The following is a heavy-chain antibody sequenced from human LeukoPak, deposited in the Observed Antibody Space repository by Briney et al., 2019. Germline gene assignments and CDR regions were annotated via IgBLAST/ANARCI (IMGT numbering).Heavy chain of an antibody. J-gene: IGHJ5*02. D-gene: IGHD3-3*01. CDR1: GGSISSGGYS. CDR3: ARGGIVVVPPAAIRFLEWLPGGWFDP. CDR2: MYHSGST. V-gene: IGHV4-30-2*01. Sequence: SRTLSLTCAVSGGSISSGGYSWSWIGQPPGKGQEWIGYMYHSGSTYDNPSLKSRVTISVDRSKNQFSLKLSSVTAADTAVYYCARGGIVVVPPAAIRFLEWLPGGWFDPWGQGTLVTVSS.